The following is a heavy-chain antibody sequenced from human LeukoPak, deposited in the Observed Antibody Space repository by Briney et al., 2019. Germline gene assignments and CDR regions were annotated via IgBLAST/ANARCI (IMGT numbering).Heavy chain of an antibody. CDR2: VSHTGAT. Sequence: SETLSLTCSVSGASISGYFWSWVRQTPEKGLQWIGYVSHTGATTSNPTLESRVSITIDTSKSQISLTMTSVTAADSALYYCARDRRGSFYTFDLWGPGTIVSVS. CDR1: GASISGYF. V-gene: IGHV4-59*01. CDR3: ARDRRGSFYTFDL. J-gene: IGHJ3*01. D-gene: IGHD1-26*01.